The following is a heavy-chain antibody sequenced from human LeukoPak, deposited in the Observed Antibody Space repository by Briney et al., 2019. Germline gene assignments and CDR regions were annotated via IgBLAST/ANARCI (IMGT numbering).Heavy chain of an antibody. CDR1: GFTFSSYW. CDR2: INNNGNVN. J-gene: IGHJ6*02. CDR3: ARGGGLDV. V-gene: IGHV3-7*03. D-gene: IGHD3-16*01. Sequence: GGPLRPPFPPPGFTFSSYWMNWARQAPGKGLEWVASINNNGNVNYYVDSVKGRFTISRDNAKNSLYLQMSNLRAEDTAVYFCARGGGLDVWGQGATVTVSS.